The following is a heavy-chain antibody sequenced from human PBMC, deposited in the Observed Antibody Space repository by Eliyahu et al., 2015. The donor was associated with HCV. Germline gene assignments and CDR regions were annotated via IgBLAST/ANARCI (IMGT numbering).Heavy chain of an antibody. D-gene: IGHD6-6*01. CDR1: GYTFTSYD. CDR3: ARVSEQLVLYYYYYMDV. V-gene: IGHV1-8*01. Sequence: QVQLVQSGAEVKKPGASVKVSCKASGYTFTSYDINWVRQATGQGLEWMGWMNPNSGNTGYAQKFQGRVTMTRNTSISTAYMDLSSLRSEDTAVYYCARVSEQLVLYYYYYMDVWGKGTTVTVSS. J-gene: IGHJ6*03. CDR2: MNPNSGNT.